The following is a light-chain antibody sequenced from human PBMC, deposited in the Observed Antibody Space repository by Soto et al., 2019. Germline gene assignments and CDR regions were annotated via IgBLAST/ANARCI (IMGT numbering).Light chain of an antibody. CDR3: SSYTTSGSLV. Sequence: QSVLTQPDSVSGSPGQSITISCTGTSSDVGGYNYVSWYQQHPGKAPKLMIYDVSNRPSGVSNRFSGSKSGNTASLTISGLQAEDEADYYCSSYTTSGSLVFGGGTKLTVL. CDR1: SSDVGGYNY. CDR2: DVS. J-gene: IGLJ2*01. V-gene: IGLV2-14*01.